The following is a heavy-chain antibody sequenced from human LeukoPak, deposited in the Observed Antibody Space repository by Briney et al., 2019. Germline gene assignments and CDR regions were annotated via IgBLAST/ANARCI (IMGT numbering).Heavy chain of an antibody. D-gene: IGHD3-22*01. CDR1: GYTFTSYG. CDR3: AREEYYYDSSGYYLDAFDI. Sequence: ASVKVSCKASGYTFTSYGISWVRQAPGQGLEWMGWISAYNGNTNYAQKLQGRVTMTTDTSTSTAYMELRSLRSDDTAVYYCAREEYYYDSSGYYLDAFDIWGQGTMVTVSS. J-gene: IGHJ3*02. V-gene: IGHV1-18*01. CDR2: ISAYNGNT.